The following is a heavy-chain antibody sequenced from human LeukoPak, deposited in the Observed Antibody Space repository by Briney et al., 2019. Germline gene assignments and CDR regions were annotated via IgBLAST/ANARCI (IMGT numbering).Heavy chain of an antibody. V-gene: IGHV3-7*01. CDR3: ARGLVDSYGTDAFDI. Sequence: PGGSLRLSCAASGFTFSSYWMSWVRQAPGKGLEWVAHIKQDGSEKYYVDSVKGRFTISRDNAKNSLYLQMNSLRAEDTAVYYCARGLVDSYGTDAFDIWGQGTMVTVSS. J-gene: IGHJ3*02. CDR2: IKQDGSEK. CDR1: GFTFSSYW. D-gene: IGHD5-18*01.